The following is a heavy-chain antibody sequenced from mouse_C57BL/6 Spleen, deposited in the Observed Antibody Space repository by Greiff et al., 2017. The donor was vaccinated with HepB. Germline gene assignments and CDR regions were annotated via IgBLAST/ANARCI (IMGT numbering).Heavy chain of an antibody. D-gene: IGHD1-3*01. CDR1: GFNIKDDY. V-gene: IGHV14-4*01. CDR3: TASITY. Sequence: EVKLRESGAELVRPGASVKLSCTASGFNIKDDYMHWVKQRPEQGLEWIGWIDPENGDTEYASKFQGKATITADTSSNTAYLQLSSLTSEDTAVYYCTASITYWGQGTLVTVSA. CDR2: IDPENGDT. J-gene: IGHJ3*01.